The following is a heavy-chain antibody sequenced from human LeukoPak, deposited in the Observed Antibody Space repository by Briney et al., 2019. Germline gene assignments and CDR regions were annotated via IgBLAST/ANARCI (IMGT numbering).Heavy chain of an antibody. J-gene: IGHJ4*02. V-gene: IGHV3-21*01. D-gene: IGHD2/OR15-2a*01. CDR2: ISSSSSYM. Sequence: GGSLRLSCVASGFTFNSYNMNWVRQAPGKGLEWVSSISSSSSYMYSADSVEGRFTISRDNAKNSLYLHMNSLRAEDTAVYYCVSFYETYWGRGTLVTVSS. CDR3: VSFYETY. CDR1: GFTFNSYN.